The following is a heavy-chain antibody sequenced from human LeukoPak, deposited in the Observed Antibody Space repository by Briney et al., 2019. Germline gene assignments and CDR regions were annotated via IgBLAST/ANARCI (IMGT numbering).Heavy chain of an antibody. V-gene: IGHV3-23*01. J-gene: IGHJ4*02. D-gene: IGHD3-10*01. CDR1: GFTFSSYA. CDR2: ISGSGGST. Sequence: GGSLRLSCAASGFTFSSYAMSWVRQAPGKGLEWVSAISGSGGSTYYADSVKGRFTISRDNSKNTLYLQMNSLRAEDTAVYYCAKATSKTYYYGSGSYLGVYRGQGTLVTVSS. CDR3: AKATSKTYYYGSGSYLGVY.